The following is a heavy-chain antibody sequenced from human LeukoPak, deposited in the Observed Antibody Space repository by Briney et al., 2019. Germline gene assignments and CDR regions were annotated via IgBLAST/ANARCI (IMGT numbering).Heavy chain of an antibody. CDR3: ARVLQYSSSWYYSSDAFDI. CDR2: IIPIFGTA. CDR1: GGTFSSYA. Sequence: EASVKVSCKASGGTFSSYAISWVRQAPGQGLEWMGGIIPIFGTANYAQKFQGRVTITADKSTSTAYMELRSLRSEDTAVYYCARVLQYSSSWYYSSDAFDIWGQGTMVTVSS. D-gene: IGHD6-13*01. J-gene: IGHJ3*02. V-gene: IGHV1-69*06.